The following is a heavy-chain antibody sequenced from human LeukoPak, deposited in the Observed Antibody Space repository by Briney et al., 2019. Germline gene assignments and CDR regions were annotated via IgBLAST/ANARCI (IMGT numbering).Heavy chain of an antibody. Sequence: GGSLRLSCAASGFTVSSNYMNWVRQAPGKGLEWVSVIYSGGSTNYVDSVKGRFTISRDNSKNTLYLQMNSLRAEDTAVYYCARDRGEGFDYWGQGTLVTVSS. CDR3: ARDRGEGFDY. J-gene: IGHJ4*02. V-gene: IGHV3-66*01. CDR1: GFTVSSNY. D-gene: IGHD3-10*01. CDR2: IYSGGST.